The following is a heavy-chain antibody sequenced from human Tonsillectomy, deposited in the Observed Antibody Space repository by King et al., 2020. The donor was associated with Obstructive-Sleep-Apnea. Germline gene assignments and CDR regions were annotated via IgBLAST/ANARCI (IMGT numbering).Heavy chain of an antibody. Sequence: DQLVQSGGGFVKPGGSLRLSCAASGFTFSDYYMSCIRQAPGKGLEGVSYISSSGSTIYYADSVKGRLTISRDNAKNSLYLQMNSLRAEDTAVYYCARHTGALPTDFDYWGQGTLVTVSS. D-gene: IGHD1-14*01. V-gene: IGHV3-11*01. CDR2: ISSSGSTI. J-gene: IGHJ4*02. CDR1: GFTFSDYY. CDR3: ARHTGALPTDFDY.